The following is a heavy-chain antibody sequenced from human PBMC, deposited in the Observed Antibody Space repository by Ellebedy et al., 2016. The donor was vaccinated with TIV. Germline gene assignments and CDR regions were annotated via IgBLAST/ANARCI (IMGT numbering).Heavy chain of an antibody. J-gene: IGHJ3*02. D-gene: IGHD5-24*01. V-gene: IGHV5-51*01. CDR3: ARARDGYTYDAFDI. CDR1: GSTFSNYW. CDR2: IWTGDSDT. Sequence: PGGSLRLSCRASGSTFSNYWIGWVRQMHGKVLAWMGRIWTGDSDTRYSPSFQGQVTILADKSTAYRQWSSLKASDTAMYYCARARDGYTYDAFDIWGQGTMVSVSS.